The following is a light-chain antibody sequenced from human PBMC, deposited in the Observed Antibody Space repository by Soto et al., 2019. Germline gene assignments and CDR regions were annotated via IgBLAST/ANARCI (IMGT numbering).Light chain of an antibody. Sequence: VLTQSPATLSLSPGERATVSCRASRRVINYLAWYQQKPGQAPRLLIYDASNRATGIPARFSGSGSGTDFTLTISSLEPEDFAVYYCQQCGIRPITFGGGTKVEIK. J-gene: IGKJ4*01. CDR1: RRVINY. CDR2: DAS. V-gene: IGKV3-11*01. CDR3: QQCGIRPIT.